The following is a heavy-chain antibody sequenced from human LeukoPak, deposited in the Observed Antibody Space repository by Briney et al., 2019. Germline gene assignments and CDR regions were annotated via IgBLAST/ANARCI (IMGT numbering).Heavy chain of an antibody. D-gene: IGHD3-22*01. CDR3: ARNQRAIYDSSGYWYNWFDP. CDR2: IIPILGIA. Sequence: SVKVSCKASGYTFTSYGISWVRQAPGQGLEWMGRIIPILGIANYAQKFQGRVTITADKSTSTAYMELSSLRSEDTAVYYCARNQRAIYDSSGYWYNWFDPWGQGTLVTVSS. J-gene: IGHJ5*02. CDR1: GYTFTSYG. V-gene: IGHV1-69*04.